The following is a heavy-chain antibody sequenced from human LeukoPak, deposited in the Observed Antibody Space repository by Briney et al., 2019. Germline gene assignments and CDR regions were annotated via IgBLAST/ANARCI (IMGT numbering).Heavy chain of an antibody. CDR2: ISGSGGST. J-gene: IGHJ4*02. D-gene: IGHD6-19*01. Sequence: GGPVRLSCAASGFTYSSYPMSWPPQARVKAGEWGSAISGSGGSTYYADSVKGRFTISRDNSKNTLYLQMNSLRAEDTAVYYCAKVDPIQWLVDYWGQGTLVTVSS. V-gene: IGHV3-23*01. CDR1: GFTYSSYP. CDR3: AKVDPIQWLVDY.